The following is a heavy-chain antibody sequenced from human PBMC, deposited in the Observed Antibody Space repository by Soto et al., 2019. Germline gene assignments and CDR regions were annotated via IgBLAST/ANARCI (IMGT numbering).Heavy chain of an antibody. CDR3: ARTAYHSDY. CDR1: GFVFNTYT. CDR2: ISTDSSTI. Sequence: EVQLVESGGGPVQPGGSLRLSCAASGFVFNTYTMNWVRQAPGKGLEWISHISTDSSTIYYADSVKGRFTISRDNAKNSLSLQMNSLRDEDSAVYYCARTAYHSDYWGQGTLVTVSS. J-gene: IGHJ4*02. V-gene: IGHV3-48*02. D-gene: IGHD3-16*01.